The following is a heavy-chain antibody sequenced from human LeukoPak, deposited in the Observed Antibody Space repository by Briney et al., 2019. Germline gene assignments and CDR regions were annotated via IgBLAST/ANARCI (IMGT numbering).Heavy chain of an antibody. CDR1: GESLNSYC. J-gene: IGHJ4*02. V-gene: IGHV4-34*01. CDR3: ARGAWATRLAS. Sequence: SETLSLTCAVYGESLNSYCWSWVRQPPGEGLEWIGEIYESGTTKYSPSLKSRVAISMVPSKQQFSLRLSSVTAADTAVYYCARGAWATRLASWGLGTPVIVSS. D-gene: IGHD2-15*01. CDR2: IYESGTT.